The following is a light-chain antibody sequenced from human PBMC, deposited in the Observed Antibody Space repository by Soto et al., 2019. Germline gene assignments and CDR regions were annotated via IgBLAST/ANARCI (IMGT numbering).Light chain of an antibody. CDR2: EVS. CDR3: SSYTSSSTGV. V-gene: IGLV2-14*01. J-gene: IGLJ3*02. CDR1: SSDVGGYNF. Sequence: QSVLTQPASVSGSPGQSITISCTGTSSDVGGYNFVSWYQQHPGKAPKLMIYEVSNRPSGVSNRFSASKSGNTASLTISGVQDEDEADYYCSSYTSSSTGVFGGGTKLTVL.